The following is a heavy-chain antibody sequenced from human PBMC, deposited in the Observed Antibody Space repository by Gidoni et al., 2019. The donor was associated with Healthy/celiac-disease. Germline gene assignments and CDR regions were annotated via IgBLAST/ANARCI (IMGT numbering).Heavy chain of an antibody. CDR2: INAGNGNT. V-gene: IGHV1-3*01. D-gene: IGHD5-18*01. Sequence: QVQLVQSGAEVKKPGASVKVSCKASGYTFTSYAMHWVRQAPGQRLEWMGWINAGNGNTKYSQKFQGRVTITRDTSASTAYMELSSLRSEDTAVYYCARDGLRWDTAMGGGADYWGQGTLVTVSS. CDR3: ARDGLRWDTAMGGGADY. CDR1: GYTFTSYA. J-gene: IGHJ4*02.